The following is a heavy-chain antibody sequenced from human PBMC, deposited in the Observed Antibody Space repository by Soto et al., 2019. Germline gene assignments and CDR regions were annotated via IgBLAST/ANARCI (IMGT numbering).Heavy chain of an antibody. CDR2: ISGSGGST. CDR3: AKAAGSSGYYHYYFDY. Sequence: GGSLRLSCAASGFTFSSYAMSWVRQAPGKGLEWVSAISGSGGSTYYADSVKGRFTISGDNSKNTLYLQMNSLRAEDTAVYYRAKAAGSSGYYHYYFDYWGQGTLVTVSS. D-gene: IGHD3-22*01. V-gene: IGHV3-23*01. CDR1: GFTFSSYA. J-gene: IGHJ4*02.